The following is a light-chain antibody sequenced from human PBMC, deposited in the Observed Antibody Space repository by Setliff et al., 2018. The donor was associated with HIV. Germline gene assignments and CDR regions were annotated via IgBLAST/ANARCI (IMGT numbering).Light chain of an antibody. Sequence: QSALAQPVSVSGSPGQSITISCTGNSSNVGKYDLVAWYRQHPGKAPKFIIYEVSNRPSGVSNRFSGSKSGNTASLTISGLQAEDEADYFCASYTSNSTLVFGGGTKVTVL. V-gene: IGLV2-14*02. CDR2: EVS. J-gene: IGLJ2*01. CDR3: ASYTSNSTLV. CDR1: SSNVGKYDL.